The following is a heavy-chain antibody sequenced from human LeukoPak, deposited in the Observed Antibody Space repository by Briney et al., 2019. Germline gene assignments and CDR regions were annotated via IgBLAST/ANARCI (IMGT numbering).Heavy chain of an antibody. Sequence: ASVKVSCKASGYTFTSYGITWVRQAPGQGLEWMGWISAYNGNTNYAQKLQGRVTMTTDTSTSTAYMELRSLRSDDTAVYYCARGSISRGPYYYYMDVWGKGTTVTVSS. J-gene: IGHJ6*03. CDR2: ISAYNGNT. D-gene: IGHD3-3*02. CDR1: GYTFTSYG. V-gene: IGHV1-18*01. CDR3: ARGSISRGPYYYYMDV.